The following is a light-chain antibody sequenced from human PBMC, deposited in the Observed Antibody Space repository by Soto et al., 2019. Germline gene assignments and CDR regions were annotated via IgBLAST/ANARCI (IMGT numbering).Light chain of an antibody. CDR3: SSYTIISTWV. CDR1: SSDVGGYNY. Sequence: QSALTQPASVSGSPGQSITISCTGTSSDVGGYNYVSWYQQHPGKAPKLMIYDVSNRPSGVSNRFSGSKSGNTASLTISGLQADDDADYCCSSYTIISTWVFGGWTMRTVL. V-gene: IGLV2-14*01. CDR2: DVS. J-gene: IGLJ3*02.